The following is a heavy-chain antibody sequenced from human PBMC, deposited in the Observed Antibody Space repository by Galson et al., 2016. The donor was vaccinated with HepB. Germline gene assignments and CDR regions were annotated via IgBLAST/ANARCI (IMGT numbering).Heavy chain of an antibody. J-gene: IGHJ4*02. CDR2: IYYTGST. Sequence: SETLSLTCTVSGGSISSYYWSWIRQSPGRGLEWIGYIYYTGSTNYNPSLKSRVTISVDTSKNQFSLNVTSVTAADTAVYYCARVRASGHRRAFDYWGQGSLVTVSS. D-gene: IGHD2-15*01. V-gene: IGHV4-59*01. CDR1: GGSISSYY. CDR3: ARVRASGHRRAFDY.